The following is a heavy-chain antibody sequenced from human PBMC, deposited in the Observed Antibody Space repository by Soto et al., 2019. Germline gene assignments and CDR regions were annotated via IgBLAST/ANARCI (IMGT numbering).Heavy chain of an antibody. CDR2: IYYSGST. Sequence: SETLSLTCTVSGGSISSYYWSWIRQPPGKGLEWIGYIYYSGSTNYNPSLKSRVTISVDTSKNQFSLKLSSVTAADTAVYYCARAVKIAAAGRNSYPHTEWGHETLVTVSS. D-gene: IGHD6-13*01. V-gene: IGHV4-59*01. J-gene: IGHJ4*01. CDR1: GGSISSYY. CDR3: ARAVKIAAAGRNSYPHTE.